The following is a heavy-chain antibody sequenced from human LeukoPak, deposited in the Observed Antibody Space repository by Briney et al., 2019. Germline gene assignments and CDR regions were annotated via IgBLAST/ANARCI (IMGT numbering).Heavy chain of an antibody. CDR2: VYTSGST. D-gene: IGHD3-22*01. J-gene: IGHJ4*02. V-gene: IGHV4-4*07. CDR3: ARSLVSRYHDSSGGFDY. CDR1: GGSISSYY. Sequence: SETLSLTCTVSGGSISSYYWSWIRQPAGKGLEWIGRVYTSGSTNYNPSLKSRVTMSVDTSKNQFSLKLSSVTAADTAVYYCARSLVSRYHDSSGGFDYWGQGTLVTVSS.